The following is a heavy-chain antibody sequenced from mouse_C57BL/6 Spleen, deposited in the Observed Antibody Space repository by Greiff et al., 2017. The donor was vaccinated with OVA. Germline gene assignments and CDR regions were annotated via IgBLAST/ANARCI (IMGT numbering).Heavy chain of an antibody. CDR2: INPYNGGT. CDR1: GYTFTDYY. V-gene: IGHV1-19*01. Sequence: EVKLMESGPVLVKPGASVKMSCKASGYTFTDYYMNWVKQSHGKSLEWIGVINPYNGGTSYNQKFKGKATLTVDKSSSTAYMELNSLTSEDSAVYYCARGGGTTESYFDYWGQGTTLTVSS. D-gene: IGHD1-1*01. J-gene: IGHJ2*01. CDR3: ARGGGTTESYFDY.